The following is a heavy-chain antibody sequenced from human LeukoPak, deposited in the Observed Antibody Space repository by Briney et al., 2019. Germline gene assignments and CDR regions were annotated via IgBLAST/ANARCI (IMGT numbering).Heavy chain of an antibody. D-gene: IGHD6-19*01. CDR3: ARGLVFSSGYYYGMDV. V-gene: IGHV4-39*07. CDR1: GGSISSSSYY. J-gene: IGHJ6*02. Sequence: ASETLSLTCTVSGGSISSSSYYWGWIRQPPGKGLEWIGSIYYSGSTYYNPSLKSRVTMSVDTSKSQFSLKLTSVTAADTAVYYCARGLVFSSGYYYGMDVWGQGTTVTVSS. CDR2: IYYSGST.